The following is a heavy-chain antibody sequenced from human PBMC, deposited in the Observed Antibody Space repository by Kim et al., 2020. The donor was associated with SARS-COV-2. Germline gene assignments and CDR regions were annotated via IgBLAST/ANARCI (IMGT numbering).Heavy chain of an antibody. D-gene: IGHD6-13*01. CDR3: ATLDSSSNRDY. J-gene: IGHJ4*02. V-gene: IGHV5-10-1*01. CDR2: T. Sequence: TSYSPSFQGHVTISADKSISTAYVQWSSLKASDTAMYYCATLDSSSNRDYWGQGTLVTVSS.